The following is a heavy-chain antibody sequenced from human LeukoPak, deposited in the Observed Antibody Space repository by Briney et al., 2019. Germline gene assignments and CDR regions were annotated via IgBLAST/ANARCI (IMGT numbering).Heavy chain of an antibody. CDR3: ARDRIETPRASYY. D-gene: IGHD3-10*01. CDR1: GFTFSTYT. Sequence: PGGSLRLSCAASGFTFSTYTMNWVRQAPGKGLEWVSYISASSNTIYYADSVEGRFTISRDNAKNSLYLQMNSLRDEDTAVYYCARDRIETPRASYYWGQGTLVTVSS. V-gene: IGHV3-48*02. CDR2: ISASSNTI. J-gene: IGHJ4*02.